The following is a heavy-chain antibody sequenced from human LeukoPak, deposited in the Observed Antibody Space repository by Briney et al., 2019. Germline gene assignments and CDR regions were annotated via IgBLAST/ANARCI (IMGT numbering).Heavy chain of an antibody. Sequence: PGGSLRLSCTASGFTFSTYNMNWVHQAPGKGPEWVSSISSSGSYVYYADSLKGRFTVSRDNAKDSLYLQMNSLRAEDTAVYYCARDPSRWELLNFDYWGQGTLVTVSS. V-gene: IGHV3-21*01. CDR3: ARDPSRWELLNFDY. D-gene: IGHD1-26*01. CDR2: ISSSGSYV. J-gene: IGHJ4*02. CDR1: GFTFSTYN.